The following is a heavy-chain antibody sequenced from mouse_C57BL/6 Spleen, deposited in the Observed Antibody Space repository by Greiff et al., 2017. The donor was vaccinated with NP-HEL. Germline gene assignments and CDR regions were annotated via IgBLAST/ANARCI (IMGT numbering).Heavy chain of an antibody. CDR2: IDPSDSYT. J-gene: IGHJ3*01. Sequence: QVQLQQPGAELVMPGASVKLSCKASGYTFTSYWMHWVKQRPGQGLEWIGEIDPSDSYTNYNQKFKGKSTLTVDKSSSTAYMQLSSLTSEDSAVYYCARNLGGIAYWGQGTLVTVSA. V-gene: IGHV1-69*01. D-gene: IGHD1-1*02. CDR3: ARNLGGIAY. CDR1: GYTFTSYW.